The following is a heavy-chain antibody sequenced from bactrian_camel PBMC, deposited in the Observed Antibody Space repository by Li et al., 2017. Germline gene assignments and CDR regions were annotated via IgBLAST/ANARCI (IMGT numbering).Heavy chain of an antibody. Sequence: QLVESGGGSVQAGGSLRLSCTASGITFDDSDMGWFRQAPGKEREGVATIARGGSTTYEDSVKGRFTISVDNADNTLYLQMSSLKPEDTAMYNCAAVRACSTVSLRSDTYYYWGQGTQVTVS. V-gene: IGHV3S55*01. J-gene: IGHJ4*01. CDR2: IARGGST. CDR1: GITFDDSD. D-gene: IGHD1*01. CDR3: AAVRACSTVSLRSDTYYY.